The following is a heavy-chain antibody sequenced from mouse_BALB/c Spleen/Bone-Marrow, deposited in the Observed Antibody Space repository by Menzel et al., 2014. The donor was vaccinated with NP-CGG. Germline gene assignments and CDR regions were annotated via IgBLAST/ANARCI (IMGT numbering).Heavy chain of an antibody. CDR2: IRNKANGYTT. CDR3: ARNYDGAMDY. D-gene: IGHD2-12*01. CDR1: GFTFTDYY. V-gene: IGHV7-3*02. Sequence: EVKLVESGGGLVQSGGSLRLSCATSGFTFTDYYMSWVRQPSGKALEWLGFIRNKANGYTTEYSASVKGRFTISRDDSQSILYRQMNTLRAEDSATYYCARNYDGAMDYWGQGTSVTVSS. J-gene: IGHJ4*01.